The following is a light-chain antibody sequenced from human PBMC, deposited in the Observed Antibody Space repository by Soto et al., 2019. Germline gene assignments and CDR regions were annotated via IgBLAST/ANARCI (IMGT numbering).Light chain of an antibody. V-gene: IGKV3-20*01. CDR2: AAS. J-gene: IGKJ1*01. Sequence: IVVKQSPGTLSLSPGDRATLSCRASESLSSSYLAWYQVKPGQAPSLLIYAASYRATDIPHRFSGSGSGTDFTLTISRLEPEDFAVYFCHQHGSSSWTFGQGTRVEI. CDR3: HQHGSSSWT. CDR1: ESLSSSY.